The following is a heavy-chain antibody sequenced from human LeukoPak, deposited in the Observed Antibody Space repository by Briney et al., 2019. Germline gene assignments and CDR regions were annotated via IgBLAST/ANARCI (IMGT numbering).Heavy chain of an antibody. D-gene: IGHD2-15*01. J-gene: IGHJ6*03. CDR1: GFSFSDYY. CDR2: ISYGGDTK. Sequence: GGSLRLSCAASGFSFSDYYINWIRQAPGKGLEWVSYISYGGDTKHYADSVKGRFTVSRDNAKNSVILQMNSLRDEDTAVYSCVRGGQCSGGSCYADYFYYYMDVWGKGTTVTVSS. CDR3: VRGGQCSGGSCYADYFYYYMDV. V-gene: IGHV3-11*04.